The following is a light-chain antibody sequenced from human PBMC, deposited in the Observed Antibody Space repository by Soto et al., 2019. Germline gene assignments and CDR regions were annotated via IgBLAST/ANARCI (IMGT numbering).Light chain of an antibody. CDR3: QQYESLPIT. J-gene: IGKJ4*01. CDR2: DAS. V-gene: IGKV1-33*01. CDR1: HDITNF. Sequence: IQMAQSRSCLSAPAVDGVTITWQATHDITNFLNWYQQKPGKAPKLLINDASNLETGVPSRFSGSGSGTYFTFTISSLQPEDIATYYCQQYESLPITFGGGTKVDTK.